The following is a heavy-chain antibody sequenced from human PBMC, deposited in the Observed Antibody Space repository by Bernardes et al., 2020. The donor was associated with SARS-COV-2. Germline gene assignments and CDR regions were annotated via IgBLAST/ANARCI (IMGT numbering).Heavy chain of an antibody. V-gene: IGHV3-49*04. CDR2: IRSRSHSGTT. CDR3: TRAYFFGSGTYYEDYFDH. D-gene: IGHD3-10*01. CDR1: GFSFGDYG. J-gene: IGHJ4*02. Sequence: GRSLRRSCITSGFSFGDYGMSWVRQAPGKGLEWLGFIRSRSHSGTTEYAASVRGRFTISRDDSNSIAYLQMNSLKIEDTAVYYCTRAYFFGSGTYYEDYFDHWGQGTLVTVSS.